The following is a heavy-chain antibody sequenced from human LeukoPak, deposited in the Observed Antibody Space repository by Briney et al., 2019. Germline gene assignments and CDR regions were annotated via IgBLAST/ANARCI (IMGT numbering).Heavy chain of an antibody. CDR1: GFTFSSYA. Sequence: GGSLRLSCAASGFTFSSYAMSWVRQAPGKGLEWVSAISGSGGSTYYADSVKGRFTISRDNSKNTLYLQMNSLRAEDTAVYYCAKTPLFGRDYVWGSYRLDPFDYWGQGTLVTVSS. D-gene: IGHD3-16*02. CDR3: AKTPLFGRDYVWGSYRLDPFDY. V-gene: IGHV3-23*01. J-gene: IGHJ4*02. CDR2: ISGSGGST.